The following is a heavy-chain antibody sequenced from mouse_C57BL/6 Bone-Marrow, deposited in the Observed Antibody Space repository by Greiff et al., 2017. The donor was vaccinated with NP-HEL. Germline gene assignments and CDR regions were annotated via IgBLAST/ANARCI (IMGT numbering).Heavy chain of an antibody. Sequence: VQLQQPGAELVMPGASVKLSCKASGYTFTSYWMHWVKQRPGQGLEWIGEIDPSDSYTNYNQKFKGKSTLTVDKSSSTAYMQLSSLTSEDSAVYYCARWPTPFAYWGQGTLVTVSA. CDR1: GYTFTSYW. D-gene: IGHD6-1*01. CDR2: IDPSDSYT. J-gene: IGHJ3*01. CDR3: ARWPTPFAY. V-gene: IGHV1-69*01.